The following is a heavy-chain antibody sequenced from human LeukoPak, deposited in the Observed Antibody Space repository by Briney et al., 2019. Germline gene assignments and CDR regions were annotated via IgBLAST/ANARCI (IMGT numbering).Heavy chain of an antibody. V-gene: IGHV3-30*18. Sequence: GRSLRLSCAASGFIFSSYGMHWVRQAPGKGLEWVAVISYDGSNKYYADSVKGRFTISRDNSKNTLYLQMNSLRAEDTAVYYCAKDHRVVATTFDYWGQGTLVTVSS. CDR3: AKDHRVVATTFDY. CDR2: ISYDGSNK. J-gene: IGHJ4*02. CDR1: GFIFSSYG. D-gene: IGHD5-12*01.